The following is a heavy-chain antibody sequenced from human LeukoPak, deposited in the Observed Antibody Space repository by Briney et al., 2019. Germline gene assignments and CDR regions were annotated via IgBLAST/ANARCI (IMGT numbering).Heavy chain of an antibody. V-gene: IGHV4-4*07. J-gene: IGHJ5*02. CDR3: ARSYYYGSGSYLTFRFDP. D-gene: IGHD3-10*01. CDR2: IYTSGST. CDR1: GGSISSYY. Sequence: PSETLSLTCTVSGGSISSYYWSWIRQPAGKGLEWIGRIYTSGSTNYNPSLKSRVTMSVDASKNQFSLKLSSVTAADTAVYYCARSYYYGSGSYLTFRFDPWGQGTLVTVSS.